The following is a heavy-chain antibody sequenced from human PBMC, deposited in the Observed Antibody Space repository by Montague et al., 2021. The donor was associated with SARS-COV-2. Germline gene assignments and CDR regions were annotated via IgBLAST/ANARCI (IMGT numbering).Heavy chain of an antibody. Sequence: SETLSLTCTVSSGSISSTSYYWGWLRQPPGKGRVWIGSIHYSGSTYYNPSLKSRVTISVYTSKKHFSLKLISVTAADTAVYFCAAQSSGGYCSSSSCYVWFDPWGQGTLVTVSS. J-gene: IGHJ5*02. CDR3: AAQSSGGYCSSSSCYVWFDP. D-gene: IGHD2-2*01. CDR1: SGSISSTSYY. V-gene: IGHV4-39*01. CDR2: IHYSGST.